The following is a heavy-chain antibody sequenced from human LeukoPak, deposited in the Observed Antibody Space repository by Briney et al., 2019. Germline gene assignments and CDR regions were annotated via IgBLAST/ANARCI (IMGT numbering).Heavy chain of an antibody. CDR2: IYHSGST. J-gene: IGHJ6*02. CDR3: ARRVPNYYYGMDV. V-gene: IGHV4-30-2*01. Sequence: SETLSLTCAVSGGSISSGGYSWSWIRQPPGKGLEWIGYIYHSGSTYYNPSLKSRVTISVDTSKNQFSLKLGSVTAADTAVYYCARRVPNYYYGMDVWGQGTTVTVSS. CDR1: GGSISSGGYS.